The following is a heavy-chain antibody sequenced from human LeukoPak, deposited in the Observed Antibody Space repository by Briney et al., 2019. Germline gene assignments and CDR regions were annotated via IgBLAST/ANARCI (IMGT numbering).Heavy chain of an antibody. J-gene: IGHJ5*02. CDR3: ARASGYYYDSSGYYDWFDP. CDR2: ISSSSSYT. Sequence: GGSLRLSCAASGFTFSDYYMGWIRQAPGKGLEWVSYISSSSSYTNYADSVKGRFTISRDNAKNSLYLQMNSLRAEDTAVYYCARASGYYYDSSGYYDWFDPWGQGTLVTVSS. V-gene: IGHV3-11*05. CDR1: GFTFSDYY. D-gene: IGHD3-22*01.